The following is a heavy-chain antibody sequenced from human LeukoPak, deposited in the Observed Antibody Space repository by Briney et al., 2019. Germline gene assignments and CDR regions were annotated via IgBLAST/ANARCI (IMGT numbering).Heavy chain of an antibody. J-gene: IGHJ3*02. CDR3: ARVYGGSGYAFDI. V-gene: IGHV1-69*04. D-gene: IGHD3-3*01. Sequence: SVKVSCKASGGTFSSYAISWVRQAPGQGLEWMGRIIPILGIANYAQKFQGRVTVTADKSTSTAYMELSSLRSEDTAVYYCARVYGGSGYAFDIWGQGTMVTVSS. CDR2: IIPILGIA. CDR1: GGTFSSYA.